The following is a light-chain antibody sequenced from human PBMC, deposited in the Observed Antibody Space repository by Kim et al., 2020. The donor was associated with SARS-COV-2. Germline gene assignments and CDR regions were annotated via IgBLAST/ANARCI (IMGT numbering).Light chain of an antibody. Sequence: SSELTQDPAVSVALGQTVRITCQGDSLRIYYASWYQQKPGQAPVLVIYGKNNRPSGIPDRFSGSSSGNTASLTITGAQAEDEADYYCNSRDSSGNPLFGGGTQLTVL. CDR3: NSRDSSGNPL. V-gene: IGLV3-19*01. CDR2: GKN. CDR1: SLRIYY. J-gene: IGLJ2*01.